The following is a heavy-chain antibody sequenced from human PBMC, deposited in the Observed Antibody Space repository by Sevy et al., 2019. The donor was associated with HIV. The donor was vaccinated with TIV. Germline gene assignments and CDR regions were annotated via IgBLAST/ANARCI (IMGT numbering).Heavy chain of an antibody. J-gene: IGHJ6*02. CDR2: ISSSGSTI. D-gene: IGHD1-1*01. Sequence: GGSLRLSCAASGFTFSDYYMSWIRQAPGKGLEWVSYISSSGSTIYYADSVKGRFTISRDNAKNSLYLQMNILRAEDTAVYYCARCWKNLGESYYYYGMDVWGQGTTVTVSS. CDR3: ARCWKNLGESYYYYGMDV. V-gene: IGHV3-11*01. CDR1: GFTFSDYY.